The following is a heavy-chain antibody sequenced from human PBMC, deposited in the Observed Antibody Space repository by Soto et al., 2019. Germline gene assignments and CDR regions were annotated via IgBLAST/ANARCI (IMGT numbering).Heavy chain of an antibody. CDR2: IYYSGST. J-gene: IGHJ4*02. D-gene: IGHD2-8*01. Sequence: SETLSLTCTASGGSVSSGSYYWSWIRQPPGKGLEWIGYIYYSGSTNYNPSLKSRVTISVDTSKNQFSLKLSSVTAADTAVYYCAREALMVYGNFDYWGQGTLVTVSS. CDR1: GGSVSSGSYY. V-gene: IGHV4-61*01. CDR3: AREALMVYGNFDY.